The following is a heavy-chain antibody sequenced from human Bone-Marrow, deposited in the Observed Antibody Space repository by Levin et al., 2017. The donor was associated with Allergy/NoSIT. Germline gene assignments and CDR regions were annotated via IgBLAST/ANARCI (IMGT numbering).Heavy chain of an antibody. D-gene: IGHD2-8*01. J-gene: IGHJ4*02. CDR3: TRGYCTNGVCYLFDY. V-gene: IGHV3-73*01. Sequence: GGSLRLSCAASGFTFSGSAMHWVRQASGKGLEWVGRIRSKANSYATAYAASVKGRFTISRDDSKNTAYLQMNSLKTEDTAVYYCTRGYCTNGVCYLFDYWGQGTLVTVSS. CDR2: IRSKANSYAT. CDR1: GFTFSGSA.